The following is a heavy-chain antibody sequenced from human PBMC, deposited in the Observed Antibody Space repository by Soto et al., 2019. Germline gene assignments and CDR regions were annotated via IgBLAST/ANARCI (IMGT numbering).Heavy chain of an antibody. V-gene: IGHV3-66*01. CDR2: IYSGGST. CDR1: GFTVSSNY. D-gene: IGHD5-12*01. J-gene: IGHJ4*02. CDR3: ARDRADSGYDS. Sequence: PGGSLRLSCAASGFTVSSNYMSWVRQAPGKGLEWVSVIYSGGSTYYADSVKGRFTISRDNSKNTLYLQMNSLRAADTAVYYCARDRADSGYDSWGQGTLVTVSS.